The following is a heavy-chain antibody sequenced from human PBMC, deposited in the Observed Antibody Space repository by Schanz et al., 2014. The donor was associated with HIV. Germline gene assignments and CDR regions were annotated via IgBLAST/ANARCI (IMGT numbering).Heavy chain of an antibody. CDR2: ISSSTTFL. V-gene: IGHV3-21*01. D-gene: IGHD6-19*01. CDR3: ARSPDWAGTDAFDI. CDR1: GFTFRNYA. J-gene: IGHJ3*02. Sequence: VQLVQSGGGVVQPGRSLRLSCAASGFTFRNYAMHWVRQAPGKGLEWVSSISSSTTFLYYADSVKGRFTISRDNSKNTLYLQMNSLRAEDTAIYYCARSPDWAGTDAFDIWGQGTMVTVSS.